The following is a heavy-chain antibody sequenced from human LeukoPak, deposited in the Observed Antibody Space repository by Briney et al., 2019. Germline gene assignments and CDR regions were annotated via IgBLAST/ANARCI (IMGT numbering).Heavy chain of an antibody. V-gene: IGHV4-34*01. CDR3: ASDPNDYYDSSGYYQGPSYYYGMDV. CDR1: GGSISSYY. J-gene: IGHJ6*02. D-gene: IGHD3-22*01. Sequence: SETLSLTCTVSGGSISSYYWSWIRQPPGKGLEWIGEINHSGSTNYNPSLKSRVTISVDTSKNQFSLKLSSVTAADTAVYYCASDPNDYYDSSGYYQGPSYYYGMDVWGQGTTVTVSS. CDR2: INHSGST.